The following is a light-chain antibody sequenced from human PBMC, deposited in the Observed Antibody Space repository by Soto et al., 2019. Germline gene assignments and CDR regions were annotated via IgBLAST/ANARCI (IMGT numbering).Light chain of an antibody. J-gene: IGLJ2*01. CDR1: SSNIGAGHV. V-gene: IGLV1-40*01. CDR2: GSS. CDR3: QSYDNGLSAAV. Sequence: VLTQPPAVSGAPGQRVTISCTGSSSNIGAGHVVHWYQQFPGRAPNLLIYGSSNRPSGVPDRFSGSKSGTSASLAITGLQAEDEADYYCQSYDNGLSAAVFGGGTKLTVL.